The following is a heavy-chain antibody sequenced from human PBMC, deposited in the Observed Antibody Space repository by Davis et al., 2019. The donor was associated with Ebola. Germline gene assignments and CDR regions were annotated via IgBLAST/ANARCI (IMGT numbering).Heavy chain of an antibody. V-gene: IGHV2-5*01. D-gene: IGHD6-19*01. CDR1: VFSLSRSALG. J-gene: IGHJ4*02. CDR2: IYWNDDN. Sequence: SGPTLAQPPQTLTLTCTFSVFSLSRSALGVTWIRQPPGKALEWLALIYWNDDNHYSPSVRSRLTITKDTSNNQVVLRMTNMDPTDTATYYCAHGAGWLSDYWSPGTLVTVSS. CDR3: AHGAGWLSDY.